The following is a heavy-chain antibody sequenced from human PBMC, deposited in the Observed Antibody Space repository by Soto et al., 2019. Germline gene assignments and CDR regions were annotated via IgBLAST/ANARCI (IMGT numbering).Heavy chain of an antibody. CDR1: GFAFNTFS. CDR2: INEDSTYI. J-gene: IGHJ6*03. Sequence: EVQLVESRGGLGKPGGSLRLSCTASGFAFNTFSMNWVRHAPGKGLEWVSSINEDSTYIYYADSLRGRITISRDNAKDSLFLQMNSLRPDDTAVYYCVRDLGRYFRSGYMDLWGDGATVTVSS. D-gene: IGHD3-9*01. CDR3: VRDLGRYFRSGYMDL. V-gene: IGHV3-21*02.